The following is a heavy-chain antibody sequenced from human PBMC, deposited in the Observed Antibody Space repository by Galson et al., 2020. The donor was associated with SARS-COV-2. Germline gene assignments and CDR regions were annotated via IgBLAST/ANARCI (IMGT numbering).Heavy chain of an antibody. CDR2: ISGSGGST. J-gene: IGHJ4*02. CDR1: GFTFSSYA. CDR3: AKDGRVWPQYWATDY. D-gene: IGHD2-8*02. V-gene: IGHV3-23*01. Sequence: GESLKISCAASGFTFSSYAMSWVRQAPGKGLEWVSAISGSGGSTYYADSVKGRFTISRDNSKNTLYLQMNSLRAEDTAVYYCAKDGRVWPQYWATDYWGQGTLVTVSS.